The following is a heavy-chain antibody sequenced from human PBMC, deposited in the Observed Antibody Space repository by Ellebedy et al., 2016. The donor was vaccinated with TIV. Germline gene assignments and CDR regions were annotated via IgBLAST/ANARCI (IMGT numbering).Heavy chain of an antibody. CDR3: TTVYRYNYDSV. CDR2: IKSKTDGGAA. Sequence: GESLKISCAASGFTFSNALMNWDRQAPGKGLEGVGRIKSKTDGGAADDAAPVKGRFTISRDDSKNTLYLQMNSLKTEDTAVYFCTTVYRYNYDSVWGQGTLVTVSS. CDR1: GFTFSNAL. D-gene: IGHD5-18*01. V-gene: IGHV3-15*01. J-gene: IGHJ4*02.